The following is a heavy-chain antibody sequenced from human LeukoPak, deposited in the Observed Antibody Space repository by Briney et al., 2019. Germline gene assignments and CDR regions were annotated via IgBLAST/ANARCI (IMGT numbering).Heavy chain of an antibody. J-gene: IGHJ4*02. V-gene: IGHV3-9*01. CDR2: ISWNSGSI. D-gene: IGHD1-26*01. CDR3: AKDIRSYTTEGFDY. Sequence: PGRSLRLSCAASGFTFDDYAMHWVRQAPGKGLEWVSGISWNSGSIGYADSVKGRFTISRDNAKNSLYLQMNSLRAEDTALYYCAKDIRSYTTEGFDYWSQGTLVTVSS. CDR1: GFTFDDYA.